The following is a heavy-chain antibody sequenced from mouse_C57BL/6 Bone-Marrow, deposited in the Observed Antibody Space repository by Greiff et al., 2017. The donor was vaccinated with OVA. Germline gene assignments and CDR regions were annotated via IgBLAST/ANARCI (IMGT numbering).Heavy chain of an antibody. V-gene: IGHV1-84*01. D-gene: IGHD4-1*01. CDR2: IYPGSGNT. CDR1: GYTFTDYY. Sequence: QVQLKQSGPELVKPGASVKISCKASGYTFTDYYINWVKQRPGQGLEWIEWIYPGSGNTKYNEKFKGKATLTVDTPSSTAYVQLSSLTSEDAAVYFCARGDWDYYDYWGQGTTLTVSS. J-gene: IGHJ2*01. CDR3: ARGDWDYYDY.